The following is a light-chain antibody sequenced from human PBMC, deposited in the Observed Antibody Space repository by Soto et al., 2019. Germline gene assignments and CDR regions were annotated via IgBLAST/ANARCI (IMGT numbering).Light chain of an antibody. CDR2: AAS. V-gene: IGKV1-39*01. CDR1: QRISSY. J-gene: IGKJ4*01. CDR3: QQSYSAPLT. Sequence: DIQMTQSPSSLSASVGDTVTITCRASQRISSYLNWYQQKPGKAPKILIYAASSLQSGVPSRFSGSGSGTDITLTVSRLQPEDFATYYCQQSYSAPLTFGGGTKVEIK.